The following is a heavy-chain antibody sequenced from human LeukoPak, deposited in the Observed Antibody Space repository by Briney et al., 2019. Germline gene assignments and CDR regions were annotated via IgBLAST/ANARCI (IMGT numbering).Heavy chain of an antibody. Sequence: PSETLSLTCTVSGGSISSYYWSWIRQPAGKGLEWIGRIYTSGSTNYNPSLKSRVTMSVDTSKNQFSLKLSSVTAADTAVYYCARIAAAGKARSLGVVWGKGTTVTVSS. CDR2: IYTSGST. J-gene: IGHJ6*04. D-gene: IGHD6-13*01. CDR3: ARIAAAGKARSLGVV. V-gene: IGHV4-4*07. CDR1: GGSISSYY.